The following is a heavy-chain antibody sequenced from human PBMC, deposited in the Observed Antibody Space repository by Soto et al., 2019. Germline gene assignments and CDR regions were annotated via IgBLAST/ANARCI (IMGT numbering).Heavy chain of an antibody. D-gene: IGHD4-17*01. Sequence: QITLKESGPTLVKPTQTLTLTCTFSGFSLNTSGVGVGWIRQPPGKALEWLALIYWDDDKRNSPSLKSRLTITKHTSKNQVVLTTTNMDPVDTATYYCAHRSGRGDYGYYMDVWGKGTTVTVSS. CDR1: GFSLNTSGVG. J-gene: IGHJ6*03. CDR3: AHRSGRGDYGYYMDV. CDR2: IYWDDDK. V-gene: IGHV2-5*02.